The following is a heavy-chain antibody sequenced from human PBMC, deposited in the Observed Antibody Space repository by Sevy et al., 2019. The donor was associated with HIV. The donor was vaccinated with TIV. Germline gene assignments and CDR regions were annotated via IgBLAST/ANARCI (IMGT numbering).Heavy chain of an antibody. CDR2: IYYSGST. CDR1: GGSISSYY. Sequence: SETLSLTCTVSGGSISSYYWSWIRQPPGKGLEWIEYIYYSGSTNYNPSLKSRVTISVDTSKNQFSLKLSSVTAADTAVYYCARITVAAAVYYYYYYYMDVWGKGTTVTVSS. J-gene: IGHJ6*03. V-gene: IGHV4-59*01. D-gene: IGHD6-13*01. CDR3: ARITVAAAVYYYYYYYMDV.